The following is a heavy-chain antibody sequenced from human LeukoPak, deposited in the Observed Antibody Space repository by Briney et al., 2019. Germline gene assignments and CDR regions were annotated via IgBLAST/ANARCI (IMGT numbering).Heavy chain of an antibody. J-gene: IGHJ6*02. CDR3: ARVGPDYRDYYYGMDV. D-gene: IGHD4-11*01. Sequence: GGSLRLSCAASGFTFSNYAMYCVRQAPGKGLEWVAGISYHGINKYYADSVKGRFTISRDNSKNTLYLQMNSLRAEDTAVYYCARVGPDYRDYYYGMDVWGQGTTVTVSS. CDR1: GFTFSNYA. V-gene: IGHV3-30-3*01. CDR2: ISYHGINK.